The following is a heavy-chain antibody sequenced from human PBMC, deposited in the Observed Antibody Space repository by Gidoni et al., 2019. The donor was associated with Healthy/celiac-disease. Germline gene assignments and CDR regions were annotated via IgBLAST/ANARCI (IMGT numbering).Heavy chain of an antibody. V-gene: IGHV3-23*01. Sequence: EVQLLESGGGLVQPGGSLRLSCAASGFTFSSYAMSWVRQAPGKGLEWVSAISGSGGSTYYADSVKGRFTISRDNSKNTLYLQMNSLRAEDTAVYYCAKETGDSPVLYYYYGMDVWGQGTTVTVSS. J-gene: IGHJ6*02. CDR3: AKETGDSPVLYYYYGMDV. CDR1: GFTFSSYA. CDR2: ISGSGGST. D-gene: IGHD7-27*01.